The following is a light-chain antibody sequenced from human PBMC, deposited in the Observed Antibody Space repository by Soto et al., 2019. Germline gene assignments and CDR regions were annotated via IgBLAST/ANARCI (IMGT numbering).Light chain of an antibody. Sequence: DIVLTQSPGTLSLSPGDRATLSCRASQSVGSVYLAWYQQKPGQAPRLLIHGASNRASGIPDRFSGSGSGTDFTLTISRLEPEDFAVYYCQQYGSSRWTFGQGTKVDI. CDR3: QQYGSSRWT. V-gene: IGKV3-20*01. CDR1: QSVGSVY. J-gene: IGKJ1*01. CDR2: GAS.